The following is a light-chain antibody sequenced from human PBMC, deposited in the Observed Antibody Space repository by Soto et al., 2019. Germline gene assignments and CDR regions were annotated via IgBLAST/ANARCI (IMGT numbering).Light chain of an antibody. Sequence: EIVLTQSPGTLSLSPGERATLSCRASQSVYKNFLAGYKQKPGQAPRLLINAASMRATGIPDTFSGSGSGTGFSLAIDRLEPEDFAVYFCEQDGSSPPSVGEGTKVAVK. V-gene: IGKV3-20*01. CDR1: QSVYKNF. CDR2: AAS. J-gene: IGKJ4*01. CDR3: EQDGSSPPS.